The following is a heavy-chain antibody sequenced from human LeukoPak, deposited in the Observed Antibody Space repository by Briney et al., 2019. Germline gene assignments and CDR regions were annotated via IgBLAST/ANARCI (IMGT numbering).Heavy chain of an antibody. J-gene: IGHJ4*02. D-gene: IGHD6-19*01. CDR1: GFTFSSYG. CDR3: ARVKAVAGTYLFDY. Sequence: GRSLRLSCAASGFTFSSYGMHWVRQAPGKGLEWVSVIYSGGSTYYADSVKGRFTISRDNSKNTLYLQMNSLRAEDTAVYYCARVKAVAGTYLFDYWGQGTLVTVSS. V-gene: IGHV3-53*01. CDR2: IYSGGST.